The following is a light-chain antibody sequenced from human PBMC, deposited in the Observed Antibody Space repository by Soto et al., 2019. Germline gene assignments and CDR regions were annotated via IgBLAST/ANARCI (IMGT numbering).Light chain of an antibody. CDR1: QSISSW. Sequence: DIQMTQSPSTLSASVGDRVTITCRASQSISSWLPWYQQKPGKAPKPLIYKASNLQTGVSSRFSGSGSETEFTLTISSLQADDFATYYGQHSDCRWTFGQGTKVEIK. J-gene: IGKJ1*01. V-gene: IGKV1-5*03. CDR3: QHSDCRWT. CDR2: KAS.